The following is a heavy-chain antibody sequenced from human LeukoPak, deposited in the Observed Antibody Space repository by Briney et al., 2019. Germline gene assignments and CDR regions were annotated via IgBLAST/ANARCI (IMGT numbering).Heavy chain of an antibody. V-gene: IGHV1-69*13. Sequence: SVKVSCKASGGTFSSYAISWVRQAPGQGLEWMGGIVPIFGTANYAQKFQGRVTITADESTSTAYMELSSLRSEDTAVYYCARDLLPTRYFDYWGQGTLVTVSS. D-gene: IGHD2-15*01. CDR1: GGTFSSYA. J-gene: IGHJ4*02. CDR3: ARDLLPTRYFDY. CDR2: IVPIFGTA.